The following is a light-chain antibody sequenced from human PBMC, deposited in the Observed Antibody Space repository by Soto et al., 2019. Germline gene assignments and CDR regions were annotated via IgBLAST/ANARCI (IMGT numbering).Light chain of an antibody. CDR2: GAS. Sequence: EIVLTQSPASISFCPGKIATLSCRASQSVSSYLAWYQQKPGQAPRLLIYGASSRATGIPDRFSGSGSGTDFTLTITRLEPEDFAVYYCQLYGRSITFGQGTRLEI. CDR3: QLYGRSIT. CDR1: QSVSSY. V-gene: IGKV3-20*01. J-gene: IGKJ5*01.